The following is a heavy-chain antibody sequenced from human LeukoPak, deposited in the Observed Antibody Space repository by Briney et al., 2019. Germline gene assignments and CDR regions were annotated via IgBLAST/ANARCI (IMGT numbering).Heavy chain of an antibody. CDR3: ARGHTYYYDSSGYAFDI. CDR2: IYYSGST. CDR1: GGSISIYY. Sequence: SETLSLTCTVSGGSISIYYWSWIRQPPGKGLEWIGYIYYSGSTNYNPSLKSRVTISVDTSKNQFSLKLSSVTAADTAVYYCARGHTYYYDSSGYAFDIWGQGTMVTVSS. V-gene: IGHV4-59*01. J-gene: IGHJ3*02. D-gene: IGHD3-22*01.